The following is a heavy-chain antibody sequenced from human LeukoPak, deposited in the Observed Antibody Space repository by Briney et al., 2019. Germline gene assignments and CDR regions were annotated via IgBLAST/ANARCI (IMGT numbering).Heavy chain of an antibody. CDR3: AREGRGDGYNYAFDI. J-gene: IGHJ3*02. D-gene: IGHD5-24*01. CDR1: GFIFSSYS. Sequence: GGSLRLSCTASGFIFSSYSMNWVRQAPGKGLEWVSYISGSSSIIYDADSVKGRFTISRDNAKNSLYLQMNSLRAEDTAVYYCAREGRGDGYNYAFDIWGQGTMVTVSS. CDR2: ISGSSSII. V-gene: IGHV3-48*01.